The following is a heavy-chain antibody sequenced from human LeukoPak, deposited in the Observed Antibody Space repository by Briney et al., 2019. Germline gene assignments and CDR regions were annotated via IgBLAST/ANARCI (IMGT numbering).Heavy chain of an antibody. V-gene: IGHV1-2*02. Sequence: GASVKLSCTASGYTFTGYYMHWVRQAPGQGLEWMGWINPNSGGTNYAQKFQGRVTMTRDTSISTAYMELSRLRSDDTAVYYCARERYSSSWGRLRNWFDPWGQGHAVPVSS. J-gene: IGHJ5*02. CDR2: INPNSGGT. D-gene: IGHD6-13*01. CDR3: ARERYSSSWGRLRNWFDP. CDR1: GYTFTGYY.